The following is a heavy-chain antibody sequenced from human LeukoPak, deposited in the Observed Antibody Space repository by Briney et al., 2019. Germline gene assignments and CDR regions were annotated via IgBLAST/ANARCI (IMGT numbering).Heavy chain of an antibody. CDR2: IYHSGST. CDR1: GGSISSSNW. J-gene: IGHJ6*02. D-gene: IGHD3-22*01. Sequence: SETLSLTCAVSGGSISSSNWWSWVRQPPGKGLEWIGEIYHSGSTNYNPSLKSRVTISVDKSKNQFSLKLSSVTAADTAVYYCARDFHDSSGYYLPFYYGMDVWGQGTTVTVSS. V-gene: IGHV4-4*02. CDR3: ARDFHDSSGYYLPFYYGMDV.